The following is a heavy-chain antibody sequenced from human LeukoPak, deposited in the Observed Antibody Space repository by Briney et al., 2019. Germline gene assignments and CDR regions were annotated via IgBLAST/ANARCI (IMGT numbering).Heavy chain of an antibody. J-gene: IGHJ5*02. CDR2: ISSSSSYI. Sequence: PGGSLRLSCAASGFTFSSYSMNWVRQAPGKGLEWVSSISSSSSYIYYADSVKGRFTISRDNAKNSLYLQMNSLRAEDTAVYYCARDVVGATTRFDPWGQGTLVTVSS. CDR3: ARDVVGATTRFDP. CDR1: GFTFSSYS. D-gene: IGHD1-26*01. V-gene: IGHV3-21*01.